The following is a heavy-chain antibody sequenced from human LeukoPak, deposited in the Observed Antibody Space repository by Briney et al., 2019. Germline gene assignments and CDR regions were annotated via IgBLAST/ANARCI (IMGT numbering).Heavy chain of an antibody. CDR2: ISSSGSTI. D-gene: IGHD3-10*01. CDR1: GFTFSDYY. J-gene: IGHJ4*02. CDR3: ARVPVGVIITPYFDY. V-gene: IGHV3-11*04. Sequence: GGSLRPSCAASGFTFSDYYMSWIRQAPGKGLEWVSYISSSGSTIYYADSVKGRFTISRDNAKNSLYLQMNSLRAEDTAVYYCARVPVGVIITPYFDYWGQGTLVTVSS.